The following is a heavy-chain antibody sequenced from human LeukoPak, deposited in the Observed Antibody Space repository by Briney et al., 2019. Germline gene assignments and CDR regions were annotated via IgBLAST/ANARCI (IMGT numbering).Heavy chain of an antibody. CDR1: GFTFSNYG. Sequence: GGCLRLSCAASGFTFSNYGMDWVRQAPGKGLEWVAFVRYDGSNKYYADSVKGRFAISRDNSKNTLYLQMNSLRAEDTAVYYCAKGASWVVRGVINDWGQGTLVTVSS. CDR3: AKGASWVVRGVIND. J-gene: IGHJ4*02. V-gene: IGHV3-30*02. D-gene: IGHD3-10*01. CDR2: VRYDGSNK.